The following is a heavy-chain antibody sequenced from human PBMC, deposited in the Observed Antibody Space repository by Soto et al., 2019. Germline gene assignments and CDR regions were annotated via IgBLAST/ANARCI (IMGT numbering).Heavy chain of an antibody. CDR3: ARGTPSPLIVRSSRGPWFDP. CDR1: GGSFSGYY. V-gene: IGHV4-34*01. Sequence: SETLSLTCAVYGGSFSGYYWSWIRQPPGKGLEWIGEINHSGNTNYNPSLKSRVTISVDTSKMQVSLKLSSVTAADTAVYFCARGTPSPLIVRSSRGPWFDPWGQGTLVTVSS. CDR2: INHSGNT. J-gene: IGHJ5*02. D-gene: IGHD2-15*01.